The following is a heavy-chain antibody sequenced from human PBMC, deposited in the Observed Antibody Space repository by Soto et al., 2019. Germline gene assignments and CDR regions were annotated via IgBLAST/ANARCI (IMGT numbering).Heavy chain of an antibody. CDR1: GNSIRSGYS. Sequence: SETLSLTCGVSGNSIRSGYSWGWIRQPPGKGLEWIGSMYHSGNTHYNPSLKTRVTISGDTSKNQFSLKLSSVTAADTAVYFCARGIEVRCTSDRCYTGDWFDPWGQGTLVTVSS. V-gene: IGHV4-38-2*01. CDR3: ARGIEVRCTSDRCYTGDWFDP. J-gene: IGHJ5*02. D-gene: IGHD2-2*02. CDR2: MYHSGNT.